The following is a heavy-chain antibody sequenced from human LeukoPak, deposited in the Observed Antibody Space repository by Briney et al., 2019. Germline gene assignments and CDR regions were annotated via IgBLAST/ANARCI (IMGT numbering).Heavy chain of an antibody. CDR3: TGSFGELTFFNY. J-gene: IGHJ4*02. V-gene: IGHV3-49*04. CDR2: IRSKAYGGTT. Sequence: GGSLRLSCTASGFTFGDYSLSWVRQAPGKGLQWVGFIRSKAYGGTTEYAASVKGRFTISRDDSKSIAYLQMNSLKTEDTAVYYCTGSFGELTFFNYWGQGTLVTVSS. CDR1: GFTFGDYS. D-gene: IGHD3-10*01.